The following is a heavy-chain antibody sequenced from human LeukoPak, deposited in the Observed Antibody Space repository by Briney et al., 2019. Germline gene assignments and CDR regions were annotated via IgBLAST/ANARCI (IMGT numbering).Heavy chain of an antibody. Sequence: SETLSLTCAVYGGSCSGYYWSWIRQPPGKGLEWIGEINHSGSTNYNTSIKSRVTISVDTSKNQFSLKLSSVTAEDTAVYYCARRSYYFDYWGQGTLVTVSS. J-gene: IGHJ4*02. CDR3: ARRSYYFDY. D-gene: IGHD3-16*01. V-gene: IGHV4-34*01. CDR1: GGSCSGYY. CDR2: INHSGST.